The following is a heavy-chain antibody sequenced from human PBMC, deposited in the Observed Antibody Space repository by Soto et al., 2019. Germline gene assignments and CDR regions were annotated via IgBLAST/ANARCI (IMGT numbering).Heavy chain of an antibody. CDR3: ARSVAGHFDY. J-gene: IGHJ4*02. Sequence: GGSLRLSCAASGFTFSDYYMNWVRQAPGKGLEWVSYITSDTATIHYADSVRGRFTISRDNAENSLFLQMNSLRDEDTAAYFCARSVAGHFDYWGQGALVTVS. V-gene: IGHV3-48*02. CDR1: GFTFSDYY. CDR2: ITSDTATI. D-gene: IGHD6-19*01.